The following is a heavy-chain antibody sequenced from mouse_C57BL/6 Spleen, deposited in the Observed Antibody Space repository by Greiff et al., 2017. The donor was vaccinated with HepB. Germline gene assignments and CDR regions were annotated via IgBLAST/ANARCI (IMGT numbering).Heavy chain of an antibody. D-gene: IGHD2-3*01. Sequence: QVQLQQSGPELVKPGASVKISCKASGYAFSSSWMNWVKQRPGKGLEWIGRIYPGDGDTNYNGKFKGKATLTADKSSSTAYMQLSSLTSEDSAVYFCARRSYDGPYYAMDYWGQGTSVTVSS. CDR3: ARRSYDGPYYAMDY. CDR1: GYAFSSSW. CDR2: IYPGDGDT. V-gene: IGHV1-82*01. J-gene: IGHJ4*01.